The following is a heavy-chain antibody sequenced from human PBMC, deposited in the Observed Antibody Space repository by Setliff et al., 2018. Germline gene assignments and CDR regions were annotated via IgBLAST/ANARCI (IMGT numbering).Heavy chain of an antibody. J-gene: IGHJ4*02. CDR3: VRVRVVQGYYEFDS. CDR2: LHTSGST. V-gene: IGHV4-61*02. Sequence: PSETLSLTCAVSGGSISSGSYYWSWIRQPAGKGLEWVGRLHTSGSTNYNPSLKGRVTISIDTSENHFSLGLSSVIAADTATYYCVRVRVVQGYYEFDSWGQGALVTVSS. CDR1: GGSISSGSYY. D-gene: IGHD3-16*01.